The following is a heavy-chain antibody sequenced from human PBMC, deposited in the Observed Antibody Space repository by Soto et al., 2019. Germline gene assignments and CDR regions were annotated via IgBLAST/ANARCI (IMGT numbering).Heavy chain of an antibody. D-gene: IGHD5-18*01. J-gene: IGHJ4*02. V-gene: IGHV4-4*07. CDR1: GTSVSNYY. CDR2: IYTSGST. CDR3: ARGGIQLSYAFDY. Sequence: SETLSLTCIVSGTSVSNYYWSWIRQPAGKGLEHIGRIYTSGSTSYNPSLKSRVTMSMDTSQTQIYLNLTSVTAADTAVYYCARGGIQLSYAFDYWGQGIQVTVSS.